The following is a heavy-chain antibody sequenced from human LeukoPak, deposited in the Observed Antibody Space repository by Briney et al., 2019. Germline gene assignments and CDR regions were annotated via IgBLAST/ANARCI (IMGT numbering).Heavy chain of an antibody. J-gene: IGHJ4*01. CDR1: GFTFSSYA. CDR3: AKDRDYYDSSGYTYYFDY. CDR2: ISGSGGST. D-gene: IGHD3-22*01. Sequence: GGSLRLSCAASGFTFSSYAMSWVRQAPGKGLEWVSGISGSGGSTSYADSVKGRFTISRDNSKNTLYLQMNSLRAEDTAVYHCAKDRDYYDSSGYTYYFDYWGQGTLVTVSS. V-gene: IGHV3-23*01.